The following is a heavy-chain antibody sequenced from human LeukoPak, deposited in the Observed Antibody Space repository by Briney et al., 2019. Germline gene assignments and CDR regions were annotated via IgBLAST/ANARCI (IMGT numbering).Heavy chain of an antibody. Sequence: ASVKVSCKASGYTFTSYDINWVRQATGQGLEWMGWMNPNSGNTGYAQKFQGRVTMTRNTSISTAYMELRSLRSEDTAVYYCASDLYCSSNSCYIRGAEYGMDVWGQGTTVTVSS. CDR2: MNPNSGNT. J-gene: IGHJ6*02. CDR3: ASDLYCSSNSCYIRGAEYGMDV. D-gene: IGHD2-2*02. CDR1: GYTFTSYD. V-gene: IGHV1-8*01.